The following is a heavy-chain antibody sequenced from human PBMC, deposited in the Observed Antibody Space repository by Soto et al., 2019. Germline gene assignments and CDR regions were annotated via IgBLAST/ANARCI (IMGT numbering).Heavy chain of an antibody. Sequence: GGSLRLSCAASGFTFSNACINWVRQAPGKGLGWVGRIKSKTDGGTTDYAEPVKGRFAISRDDSNNMVYLQMNSLKIEDTAVYYCTTDSYSTIIIVRFDYWGHGTLVTVS. D-gene: IGHD3-22*01. V-gene: IGHV3-15*07. CDR2: IKSKTDGGTT. CDR1: GFTFSNAC. CDR3: TTDSYSTIIIVRFDY. J-gene: IGHJ4*01.